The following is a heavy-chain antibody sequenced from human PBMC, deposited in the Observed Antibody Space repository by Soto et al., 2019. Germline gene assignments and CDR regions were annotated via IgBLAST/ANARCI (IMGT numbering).Heavy chain of an antibody. Sequence: GASVKVSCKASGYSFTSFGISWVRQAPGRGLEWLGWISGYDGKTHYGQKFQGRVTLTTDTSTATGYMELRSLRSDDTALYFCARRSRGKNHFYEAYYYDMDVWGQGTTVTVSS. D-gene: IGHD3-3*02. J-gene: IGHJ6*02. CDR2: ISGYDGKT. CDR3: ARRSRGKNHFYEAYYYDMDV. CDR1: GYSFTSFG. V-gene: IGHV1-18*01.